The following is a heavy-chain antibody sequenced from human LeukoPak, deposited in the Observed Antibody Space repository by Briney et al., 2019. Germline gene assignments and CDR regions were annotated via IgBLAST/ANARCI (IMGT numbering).Heavy chain of an antibody. D-gene: IGHD2-2*01. J-gene: IGHJ6*04. CDR3: AREDIAVVPAAIRFGYGMDV. Sequence: GASVKVSCKASGYTFTSYYMHWVRQAPGQGLEWMGIINPSGGSTSYAQKFQGRVTMTRDTSTSTVYMELSSLRSEDTAVYYCAREDIAVVPAAIRFGYGMDVWGKGTTVTVSS. CDR1: GYTFTSYY. V-gene: IGHV1-46*01. CDR2: INPSGGST.